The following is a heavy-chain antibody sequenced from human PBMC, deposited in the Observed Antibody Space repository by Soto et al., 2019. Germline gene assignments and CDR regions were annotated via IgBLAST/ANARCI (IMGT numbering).Heavy chain of an antibody. CDR2: ITPFFGST. CDR3: ARPNDTRSYYLLDY. CDR1: GGTFNSFA. J-gene: IGHJ4*02. D-gene: IGHD3-10*01. V-gene: IGHV1-69*01. Sequence: QVPLVQSGAEVKKPGSSVKVSCKASGGTFNSFAISWVRQVPGQGLEWMGGITPFFGSTKYAQRLQGRVTITADDSMSTAYMEIRSLSPEYTAIYYCARPNDTRSYYLLDYWGQRTLVPVSS.